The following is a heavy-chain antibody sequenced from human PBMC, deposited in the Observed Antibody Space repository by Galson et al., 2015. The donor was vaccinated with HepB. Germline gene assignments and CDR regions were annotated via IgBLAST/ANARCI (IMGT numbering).Heavy chain of an antibody. CDR3: ARAILSLRIAVAGPVYGMDV. Sequence: SLRLSCAASGFTFSTYSMHWVRQAPGKGLEWVSFISKDGSNKNYADSVRGRFTISRDNSKNTLYLQMNSLRAEDTAVYYCARAILSLRIAVAGPVYGMDVWGQGTTVTVSS. CDR1: GFTFSTYS. V-gene: IGHV3-30*14. D-gene: IGHD6-19*01. CDR2: ISKDGSNK. J-gene: IGHJ6*02.